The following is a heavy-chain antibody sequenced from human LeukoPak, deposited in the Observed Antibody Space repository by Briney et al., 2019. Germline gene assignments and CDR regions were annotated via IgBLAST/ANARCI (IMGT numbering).Heavy chain of an antibody. V-gene: IGHV4-38-2*02. J-gene: IGHJ4*02. CDR2: MYHSGSA. Sequence: SETLSLTCSVSGDSLSSDYWTWIRQPPGKGLEWIGSMYHSGSAYYNPSLESRVTISVDTSKNQFSLILSSVTAADTAVYYCARAGYCTNGVCSPHLFFDYWGQGILVTVSS. CDR3: ARAGYCTNGVCSPHLFFDY. CDR1: GDSLSSDY. D-gene: IGHD2-8*01.